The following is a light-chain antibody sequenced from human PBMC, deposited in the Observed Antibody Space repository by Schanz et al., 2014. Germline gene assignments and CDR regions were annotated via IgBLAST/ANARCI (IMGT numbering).Light chain of an antibody. CDR2: DVS. CDR3: CSYVAHHWL. V-gene: IGLV2-11*01. CDR1: SSDVGGYNY. J-gene: IGLJ3*02. Sequence: QSALTQPPSVSGSPGQSLTISCTGTSSDVGGYNYVSWYQQHPGKAPKLMIYDVSKRPSGVPDRFSGSKSGNTASLTISGLQAEDEADYYCCSYVAHHWLFGVGTKLTVL.